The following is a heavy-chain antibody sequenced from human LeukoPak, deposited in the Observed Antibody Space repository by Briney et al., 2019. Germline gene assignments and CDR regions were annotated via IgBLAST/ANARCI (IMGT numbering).Heavy chain of an antibody. J-gene: IGHJ6*03. Sequence: GGSLRLSCATSGFTFTTFWMHWVRQAPGKGLVWVSRINHDGSSTNYADSVKGRFTISRDNAKNSLYLQMNSLRAEDTAVYYCARDTPYTDALYYYYYYMDVWGKGATVTVSS. CDR3: ARDTPYTDALYYYYYYMDV. CDR2: INHDGSST. V-gene: IGHV3-74*01. D-gene: IGHD3-16*01. CDR1: GFTFTTFW.